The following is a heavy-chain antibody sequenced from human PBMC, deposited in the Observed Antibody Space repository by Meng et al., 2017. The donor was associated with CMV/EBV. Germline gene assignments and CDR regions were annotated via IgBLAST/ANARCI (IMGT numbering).Heavy chain of an antibody. CDR3: ARYYYDSSGYFDY. CDR1: GGSISSSSYY. V-gene: IGHV4-39*07. Sequence: QRQRKESGPLLVHPSVALSRTCPVSGGSISSSSYYWGWIRQPPGKGLEWIGSIYYSGSTYYNPSLKSRVTISVDTSKNQFSLKLSSVTAADTAVYYCARYYYDSSGYFDYWGQGTLVTVSS. D-gene: IGHD3-22*01. J-gene: IGHJ4*02. CDR2: IYYSGST.